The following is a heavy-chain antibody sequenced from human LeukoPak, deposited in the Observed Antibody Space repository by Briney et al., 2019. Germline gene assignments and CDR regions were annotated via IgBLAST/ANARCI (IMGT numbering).Heavy chain of an antibody. Sequence: ASVKVSCKASGYTFTSYDINWVRQAPGQGLEWMGWINPNSGGTNYAQKFQGRVTMTRDTSISTAYMELSRLRSDDTAVYYCARGAVATSRKYYYYYYYMDVWGKGTTVTVSS. CDR2: INPNSGGT. J-gene: IGHJ6*03. CDR3: ARGAVATSRKYYYYYYYMDV. CDR1: GYTFTSYD. D-gene: IGHD5-12*01. V-gene: IGHV1-2*02.